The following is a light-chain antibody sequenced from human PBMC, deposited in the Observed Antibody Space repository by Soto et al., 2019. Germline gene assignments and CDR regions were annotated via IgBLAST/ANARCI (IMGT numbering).Light chain of an antibody. Sequence: VMTQSPATLSVSVGERATLSCRASQSVNSNLAWYQQKPGHAPRLLVYGASTRATGIPARFSGSGSGTEFTLTSSSPQSDDVAFYYWQRYFPWWTFGQGTKLEIK. CDR2: GAS. CDR1: QSVNSN. J-gene: IGKJ1*01. CDR3: QRYFPWWT. V-gene: IGKV3-15*01.